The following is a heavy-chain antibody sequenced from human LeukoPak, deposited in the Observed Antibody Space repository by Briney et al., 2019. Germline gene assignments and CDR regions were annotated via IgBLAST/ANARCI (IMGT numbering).Heavy chain of an antibody. CDR3: ATLKDDNSGAFDI. J-gene: IGHJ3*02. Sequence: GASVKVSCKASGGTFSMFVISWVRQAPGQGLEWMGRIIPILGKVNYAQNFQGRVTITADKSTSTAGMELSSLRSEDTAMYYCATLKDDNSGAFDIWGQGTMVTVSS. D-gene: IGHD4-23*01. CDR2: IIPILGKV. V-gene: IGHV1-69*04. CDR1: GGTFSMFV.